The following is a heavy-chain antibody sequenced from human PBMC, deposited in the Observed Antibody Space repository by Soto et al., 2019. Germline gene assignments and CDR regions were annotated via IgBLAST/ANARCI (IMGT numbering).Heavy chain of an antibody. V-gene: IGHV1-2*04. CDR3: ARVGASDCSSTSCYADYGMDV. CDR1: GYTFTGYY. Sequence: GASVKVYCKASGYTFTGYYMRWVRQAPGQGLEWMGWINPNSGGTNYAQKFQGWVTMTRDTSISTAYMELSRLRSDDTAVYYCARVGASDCSSTSCYADYGMDVWGQGTTVTVSS. CDR2: INPNSGGT. D-gene: IGHD2-2*01. J-gene: IGHJ6*02.